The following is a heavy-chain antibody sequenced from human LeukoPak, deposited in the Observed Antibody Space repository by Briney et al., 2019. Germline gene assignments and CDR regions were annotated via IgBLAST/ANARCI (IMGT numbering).Heavy chain of an antibody. V-gene: IGHV4-59*01. D-gene: IGHD3-10*01. CDR1: GGSLSNYY. CDR2: IYYSGSP. J-gene: IGHJ2*01. Sequence: SETLSLTCTVSGGSLSNYYWSWIRRPPGKGLEWIGYIYYSGSPTYNPSLRSRVTISVDTSENQFSLKLSSVTAADTAVYYCARVFYYGSGTFDLWGRGTLVTVSS. CDR3: ARVFYYGSGTFDL.